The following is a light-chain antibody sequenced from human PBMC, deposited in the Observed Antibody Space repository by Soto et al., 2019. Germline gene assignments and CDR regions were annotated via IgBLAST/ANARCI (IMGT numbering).Light chain of an antibody. CDR2: SNN. J-gene: IGLJ2*01. CDR1: SSNIGTNT. CDR3: AAWDDSLNGGI. V-gene: IGLV1-44*01. Sequence: QSVLTQPPSASGTPGQRVTISCSGSSSNIGTNTANWYQQLPGTAPKLLIYSNNMRPSGVPDRFSGSKSGTSASLAISGLQSEDEADYYCAAWDDSLNGGIFGGGTKLTVL.